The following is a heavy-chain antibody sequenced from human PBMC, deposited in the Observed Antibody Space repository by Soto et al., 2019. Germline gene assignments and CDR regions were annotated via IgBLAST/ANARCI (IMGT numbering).Heavy chain of an antibody. V-gene: IGHV3-48*03. CDR2: IDSTATTI. CDR3: ARVYSSSWYYFDY. J-gene: IGHJ4*02. CDR1: EITSIHYG. D-gene: IGHD6-13*01. Sequence: PGGSLRLSCAASEITSIHYGMTWVHQAPGMGLEWVAHIDSTATTISYADSVRGRFTISRDDAKNSLYLQMSSLRAEDTAIYYCARVYSSSWYYFDYWGQGNLVTVSS.